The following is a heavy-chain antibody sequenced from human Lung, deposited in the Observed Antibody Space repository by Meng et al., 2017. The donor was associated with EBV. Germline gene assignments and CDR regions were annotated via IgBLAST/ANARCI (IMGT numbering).Heavy chain of an antibody. Sequence: QVQLVQSGSELKKPGASVKVSCKASGYTFTSYAMNWVRQAPGQGLEWMGGIIPIFGTAEYAQEFQGRVTITADESTTTAYMELSSLTLDDTAVYYCASGGDCGGDCYRYHFDYWGQGTLVTVSS. CDR1: GYTFTSYA. CDR2: IIPIFGTA. V-gene: IGHV1-69*01. CDR3: ASGGDCGGDCYRYHFDY. J-gene: IGHJ4*02. D-gene: IGHD2-21*02.